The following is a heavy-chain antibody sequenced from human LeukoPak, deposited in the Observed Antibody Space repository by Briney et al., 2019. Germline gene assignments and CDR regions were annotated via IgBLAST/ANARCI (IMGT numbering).Heavy chain of an antibody. CDR3: AREAAAGTFYFDY. V-gene: IGHV4-61*02. CDR1: GGSISSGTYY. J-gene: IGHJ4*02. D-gene: IGHD6-13*01. Sequence: SQTLSLTCTVSGGSISSGTYYWSWIRQPAGKGLEWIGRIYTSGSTNYNPSLKSRVTMSVDTSKNQFSLKLTSVTAADTAVYYCAREAAAGTFYFDYWGQGTLVTVSS. CDR2: IYTSGST.